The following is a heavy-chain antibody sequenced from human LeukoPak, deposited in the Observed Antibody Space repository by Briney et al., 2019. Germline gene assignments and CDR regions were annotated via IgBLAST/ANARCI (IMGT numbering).Heavy chain of an antibody. D-gene: IGHD5-24*01. CDR3: ARAGQRWLQSGISFDY. CDR2: MNPNSGNT. CDR1: GYTFTSYD. J-gene: IGHJ4*02. V-gene: IGHV1-8*03. Sequence: ASVKVSCKASGYTFTSYDINWVRQATGQGLEWMGWMNPNSGNTGYAQKFQGRVTITRNTYISTAYMELSSLRSEDTAVYYCARAGQRWLQSGISFDYWGQGTLVTVSS.